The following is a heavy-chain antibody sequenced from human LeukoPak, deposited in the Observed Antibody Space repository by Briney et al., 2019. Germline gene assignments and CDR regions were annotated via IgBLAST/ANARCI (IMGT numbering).Heavy chain of an antibody. Sequence: GRSLRLSCAASGFTFRSYGMHWVRQAPGKGLEWVAVISYDGSNKYYADSVKGRFTISRDNSKNTLYLQMNSLRAEDTAVYYCARGVIAAAGQYYYYYYGMDVWGQGTTVTVSS. CDR2: ISYDGSNK. CDR3: ARGVIAAAGQYYYYYYGMDV. D-gene: IGHD6-13*01. J-gene: IGHJ6*02. CDR1: GFTFRSYG. V-gene: IGHV3-30*03.